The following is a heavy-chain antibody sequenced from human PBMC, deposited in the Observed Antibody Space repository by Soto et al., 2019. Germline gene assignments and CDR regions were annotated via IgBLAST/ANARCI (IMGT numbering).Heavy chain of an antibody. J-gene: IGHJ2*01. CDR1: GFNFSTYG. D-gene: IGHD5-18*01. Sequence: GSLRLSCAASGFNFSTYGVHWVRQAPGKGLEWVGVISYDGGEKYYADSVKGRFTISRDNSKDTLYLQMNSLRPEDTAVYYCARDPLWGTAMVLWYFDLWGRGTLVTVSS. V-gene: IGHV3-30*03. CDR2: ISYDGGEK. CDR3: ARDPLWGTAMVLWYFDL.